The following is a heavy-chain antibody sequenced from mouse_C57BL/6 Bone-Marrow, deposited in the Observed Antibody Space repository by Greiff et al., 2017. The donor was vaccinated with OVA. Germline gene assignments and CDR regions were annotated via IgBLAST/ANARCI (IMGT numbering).Heavy chain of an antibody. D-gene: IGHD2-4*01. J-gene: IGHJ3*01. CDR2: IHPNSGST. V-gene: IGHV1-64*01. CDR1: GYTFTSYW. CDR3: ARRGLRSAWFAY. Sequence: VQLQQPGAELVKPGASVKLSCKASGYTFTSYWLHWVKQRPGHGLEWIGMIHPNSGSTNHNEKFTSKATLTVDKSSSTAYMQLSSLTSEDSAVYYCARRGLRSAWFAYWGQGTLVTVSA.